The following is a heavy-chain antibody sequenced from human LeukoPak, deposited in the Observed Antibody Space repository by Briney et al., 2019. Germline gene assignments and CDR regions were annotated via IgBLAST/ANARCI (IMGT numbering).Heavy chain of an antibody. CDR1: GYTFTSYY. V-gene: IGHV1-46*01. D-gene: IGHD4-23*01. CDR2: INPSGGST. J-gene: IGHJ3*02. CDR3: ARAVVTSPRSAFDI. Sequence: ASVKVSCKASGYTFTSYYIHWVRQAPGQGLERMGIINPSGGSTSYVQKFQGRVTMTRDMSTSTVYMELSSLRSEDTAVYYCARAVVTSPRSAFDIWGQGTMVTVSS.